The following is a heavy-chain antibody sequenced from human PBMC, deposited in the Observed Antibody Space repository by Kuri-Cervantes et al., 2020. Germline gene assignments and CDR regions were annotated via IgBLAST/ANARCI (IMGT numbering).Heavy chain of an antibody. J-gene: IGHJ1*01. CDR2: LTWNSVNI. D-gene: IGHD6-19*01. CDR3: ARGPYIAVAGAEYFQH. Sequence: GGSLRLSCKASGFTFDDYAMQWVRQAPGKGLEWVSGLTWNSVNIGYADSVKGRFIISRDNAKNSLYLQMNSLRAEDTAVYYCARGPYIAVAGAEYFQHWGQGTLVTVSS. CDR1: GFTFDDYA. V-gene: IGHV3-9*01.